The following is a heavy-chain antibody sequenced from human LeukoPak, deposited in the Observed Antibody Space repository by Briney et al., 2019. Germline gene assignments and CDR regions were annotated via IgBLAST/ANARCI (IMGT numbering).Heavy chain of an antibody. Sequence: PGGSLRLSCAASGFTFSSYAMHRVRQAPGKGLEWVSYISGSSSTIYYADSVKGRFTISRDNAKNSLYLQMNSLRAEDTAVYYCVTNFDPDVDWGQGTLVTVSS. CDR1: GFTFSSYA. V-gene: IGHV3-48*01. D-gene: IGHD3-9*01. J-gene: IGHJ4*02. CDR2: ISGSSSTI. CDR3: VTNFDPDVD.